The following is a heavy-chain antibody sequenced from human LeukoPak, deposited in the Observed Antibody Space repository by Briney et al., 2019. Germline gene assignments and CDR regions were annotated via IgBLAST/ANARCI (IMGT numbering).Heavy chain of an antibody. V-gene: IGHV3-48*01. CDR2: ISSSSSTI. D-gene: IGHD6-19*01. J-gene: IGHJ4*02. Sequence: PGGSLRLSCAASGFTFSSYGMHWVRQAPGKGLEWVSYISSSSSTIYYADSVKGRFTISRDNAKNSLYLQMNSLRAEDTAVYYCARNQARQWLSSGDYWGQGTLVTVSS. CDR1: GFTFSSYG. CDR3: ARNQARQWLSSGDY.